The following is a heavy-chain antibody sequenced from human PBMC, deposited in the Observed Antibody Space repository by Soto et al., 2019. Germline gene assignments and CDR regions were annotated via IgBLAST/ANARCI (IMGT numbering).Heavy chain of an antibody. Sequence: ASVKVSCKASGYTFTSYAMHWVRQAPGQRLEWMGWTNAGNGNTKYSQKFQGRVTITRDTSASTAYMELSSLRSEDTAVYYCARDLYYYDSNAFDIWGQGTMVTVSS. D-gene: IGHD3-22*01. V-gene: IGHV1-3*01. CDR2: TNAGNGNT. CDR3: ARDLYYYDSNAFDI. CDR1: GYTFTSYA. J-gene: IGHJ3*02.